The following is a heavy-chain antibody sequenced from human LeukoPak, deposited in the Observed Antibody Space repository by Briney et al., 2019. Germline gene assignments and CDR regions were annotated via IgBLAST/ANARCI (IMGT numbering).Heavy chain of an antibody. D-gene: IGHD4-17*01. Sequence: SVKVSCKASGGTFSSYAISWVRQAPGQGLEWMGGIIPIFGTANYAQKFQGRVTITADKSTSTAYMELSSLRSEDTAVYYCASLWTTVTPLVVGFDPWGQGTLVTVSS. V-gene: IGHV1-69*06. CDR3: ASLWTTVTPLVVGFDP. J-gene: IGHJ5*02. CDR1: GGTFSSYA. CDR2: IIPIFGTA.